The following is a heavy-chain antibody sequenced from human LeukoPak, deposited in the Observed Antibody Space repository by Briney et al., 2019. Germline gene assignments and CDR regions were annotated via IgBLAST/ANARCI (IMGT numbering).Heavy chain of an antibody. Sequence: QPGGSLRLSCAATGFTFSSYAMGWVRQAPGKGLEWVSAISGSGGSTYYADSVKGRFTISRDNSKNTLYLQMNSLRAEDTAVYYCAKTTIVVVVAATIFDYWGQGTLVTVSS. J-gene: IGHJ4*02. CDR1: GFTFSSYA. D-gene: IGHD2-15*01. CDR3: AKTTIVVVVAATIFDY. V-gene: IGHV3-23*01. CDR2: ISGSGGST.